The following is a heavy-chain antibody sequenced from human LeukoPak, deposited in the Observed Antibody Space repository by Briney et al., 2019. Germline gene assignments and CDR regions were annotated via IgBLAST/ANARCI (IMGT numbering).Heavy chain of an antibody. V-gene: IGHV3-21*01. CDR1: GFTFSSYS. Sequence: PGGSLRLSCAASGFTFSSYSMNWVRQAPGKGLEWVSSISSSSSYIYYADSVKGRFTISRDNAKNSLYLQMNSPRAEDTAVYYCARDLGVGYCSGGSCWNDAFDIWGQGTMVTVSS. CDR3: ARDLGVGYCSGGSCWNDAFDI. D-gene: IGHD2-15*01. J-gene: IGHJ3*02. CDR2: ISSSSSYI.